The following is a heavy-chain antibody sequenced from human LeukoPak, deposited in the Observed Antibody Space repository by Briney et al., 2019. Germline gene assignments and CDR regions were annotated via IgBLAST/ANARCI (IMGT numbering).Heavy chain of an antibody. J-gene: IGHJ4*02. D-gene: IGHD1-26*01. CDR2: INHSGAP. V-gene: IGHV4-59*01. Sequence: SETLSLTCTVSGDSLSGYYCSWVRQPPGKGLEWVGYINHSGAPKSNPSLKSRVTISVDTSKNQFSLKLSSVTAADTAVYYCARAAYSGSYHSDYWGQGTLVTVSS. CDR1: GDSLSGYY. CDR3: ARAAYSGSYHSDY.